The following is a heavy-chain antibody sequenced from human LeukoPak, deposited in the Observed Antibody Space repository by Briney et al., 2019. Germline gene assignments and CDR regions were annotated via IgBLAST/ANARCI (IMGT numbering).Heavy chain of an antibody. CDR2: IYPGDSDT. D-gene: IGHD2-21*02. V-gene: IGHV5-51*01. CDR3: ARRGAYCGGDCYSADY. CDR1: GYRFTSYW. Sequence: GESLKISCKGSGYRFTSYWIGWVRQMPGKGLEWMAIIYPGDSDTRYSPSFQGQVTISVDKSISTAYLQWSSLKASDTAMYYCARRGAYCGGDCYSADYWGRGTLVSVSS. J-gene: IGHJ4*02.